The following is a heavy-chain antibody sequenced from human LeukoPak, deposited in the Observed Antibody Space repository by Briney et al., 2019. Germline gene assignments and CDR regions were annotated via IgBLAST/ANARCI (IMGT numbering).Heavy chain of an antibody. CDR2: ISSSSSYI. D-gene: IGHD5-18*01. Sequence: EGSLRLSCAASGFTFSSYSMNWVRQAPRKGLEWVSSISSSSSYIYYADSVKGRFTISRDNAKNSLYLQMNSLRAEDTAVYYCAIPALAAPNDAFDIWGQGTMVTVSS. V-gene: IGHV3-21*01. CDR1: GFTFSSYS. CDR3: AIPALAAPNDAFDI. J-gene: IGHJ3*02.